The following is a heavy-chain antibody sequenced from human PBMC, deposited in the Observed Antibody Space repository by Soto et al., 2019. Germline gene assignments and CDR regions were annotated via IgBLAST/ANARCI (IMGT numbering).Heavy chain of an antibody. Sequence: QVQLVQSGAEVKKPGASVKVSCKASGYTFTSYGISWVRQAPGQGLEWMGWISAYNGNTNYAQKLQGRVTMTTDTSTSTAYMELRSLGSDATAVYYCARERSGYGSGSYYGWFDPWGQGTLVTVSS. CDR1: GYTFTSYG. D-gene: IGHD3-10*01. CDR2: ISAYNGNT. J-gene: IGHJ5*02. CDR3: ARERSGYGSGSYYGWFDP. V-gene: IGHV1-18*01.